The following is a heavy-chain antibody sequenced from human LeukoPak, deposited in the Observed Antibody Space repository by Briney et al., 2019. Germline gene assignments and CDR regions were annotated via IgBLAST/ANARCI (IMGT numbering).Heavy chain of an antibody. Sequence: PSETLSLTCTVSGDSISTSNSYWGWLRQPPGKGLEWIGSIYYSGNTYYNASLKSRVTISVDTSKNQFSLKLTSVTAADTAVYYCARQGIDGYNYYYYYYYMDVWGKGTTVTVSS. V-gene: IGHV4-39*01. CDR1: GDSISTSNSY. D-gene: IGHD5-24*01. J-gene: IGHJ6*03. CDR2: IYYSGNT. CDR3: ARQGIDGYNYYYYYYYMDV.